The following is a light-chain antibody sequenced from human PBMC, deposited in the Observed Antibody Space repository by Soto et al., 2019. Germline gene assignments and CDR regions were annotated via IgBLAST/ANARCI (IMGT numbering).Light chain of an antibody. CDR2: DVH. J-gene: IGLJ2*01. V-gene: IGLV2-14*01. Sequence: QSALTQPASVSGSPGQSITISCIGSTRDIGAYNYVSWYQVHPGRAPKLVIYDVHNRPTGISDRFSGSKSGNTASLTISGPQAEHEALYFCISHPRSGTLSFGGGTQLTVL. CDR3: ISHPRSGTLS. CDR1: TRDIGAYNY.